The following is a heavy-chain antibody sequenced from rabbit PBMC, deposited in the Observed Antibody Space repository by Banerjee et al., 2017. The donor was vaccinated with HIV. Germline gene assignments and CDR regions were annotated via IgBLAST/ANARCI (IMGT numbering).Heavy chain of an antibody. CDR1: GFSLSSTYY. J-gene: IGHJ4*01. Sequence: QEQLEESGGDLVKPEGSLTLTCTASGFSLSSTYYMCWVRQAPGTGLEWIACIDSGSSGSTWYASWAKGRFTISRTSSTTVALQMTSLTAADTATYFCARDLTGVTGWNFNLWGQGTLVTVS. CDR2: IDSGSSGST. V-gene: IGHV1S45*01. D-gene: IGHD7-1*01. CDR3: ARDLTGVTGWNFNL.